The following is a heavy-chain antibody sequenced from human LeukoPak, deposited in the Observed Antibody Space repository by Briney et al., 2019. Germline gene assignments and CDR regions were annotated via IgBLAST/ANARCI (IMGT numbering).Heavy chain of an antibody. V-gene: IGHV3-7*01. Sequence: GGSLRLSCAGSGFTFSSYWMSWVRQAPGKGLEWVANIKQDGSEKYYVDSVKGRFTISRDNAKNSLYLQMNSLRAEDTAVYYCASLGAAAGRNFDYWGQGTLVTVSS. D-gene: IGHD6-13*01. CDR3: ASLGAAAGRNFDY. CDR2: IKQDGSEK. J-gene: IGHJ4*02. CDR1: GFTFSSYW.